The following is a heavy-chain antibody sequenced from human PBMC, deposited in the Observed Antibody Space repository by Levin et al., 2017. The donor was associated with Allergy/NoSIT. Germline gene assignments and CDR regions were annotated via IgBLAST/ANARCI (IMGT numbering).Heavy chain of an antibody. D-gene: IGHD3-10*01. CDR3: ARIHLGGIRYGFGSETDAFDF. Sequence: QTLSLTCSFSGFSLNTLGMCVSWIRQPPGKALEWLARIDWDDSKYYNTSLKTRLTMSKDTSKNQVVLTMSNVDPEDTATYYCARIHLGGIRYGFGSETDAFDFWGPGTKVTVSS. J-gene: IGHJ3*01. V-gene: IGHV2-70*11. CDR2: IDWDDSK. CDR1: GFSLNTLGMC.